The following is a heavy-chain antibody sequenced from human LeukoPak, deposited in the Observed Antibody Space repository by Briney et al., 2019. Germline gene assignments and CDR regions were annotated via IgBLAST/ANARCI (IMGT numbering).Heavy chain of an antibody. J-gene: IGHJ4*02. Sequence: GGSLRLSCAASGFTFSSYWMSWVRQAPGKGLEWVANIKQDGSEKYYVDSVKGRFTISRDNAKNSLYLQMNSLRADETAVYYCARHSGSGSYYTYNFHYWGQGTLVTVSS. V-gene: IGHV3-7*01. CDR1: GFTFSSYW. CDR2: IKQDGSEK. CDR3: ARHSGSGSYYTYNFHY. D-gene: IGHD3-10*01.